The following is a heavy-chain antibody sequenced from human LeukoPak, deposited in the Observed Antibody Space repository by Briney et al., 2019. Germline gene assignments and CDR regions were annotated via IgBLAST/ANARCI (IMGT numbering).Heavy chain of an antibody. J-gene: IGHJ4*02. D-gene: IGHD5-18*01. CDR3: ARDLYSYGYVGDY. CDR1: GFTFSSYS. V-gene: IGHV3-21*01. Sequence: GGSLRLSCAASGFTFSSYSMNWVRQAPGKGLEWVSSISSSSSYIYYADSVKGRFTISRDNAKNSRYLQMNSLRAEDTAVYYCARDLYSYGYVGDYWGQGTLVTVSS. CDR2: ISSSSSYI.